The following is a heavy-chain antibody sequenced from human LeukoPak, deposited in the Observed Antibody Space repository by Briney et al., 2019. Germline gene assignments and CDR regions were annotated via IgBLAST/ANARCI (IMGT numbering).Heavy chain of an antibody. CDR1: GFSLSTSGMC. D-gene: IGHD2-2*01. Sequence: SGPALVKPTQTLTLTCTFSGFSLSTSGMCVSWIRQPPGKALEWLALIDWDDGKYYSTSLKTRLTISKDTSKNQVVLTMTNMDPVDTATYYCARTPADIVVVPAAMRHYYYGMDVWGKGTTVTVSS. J-gene: IGHJ6*04. CDR2: IDWDDGK. CDR3: ARTPADIVVVPAAMRHYYYGMDV. V-gene: IGHV2-70*01.